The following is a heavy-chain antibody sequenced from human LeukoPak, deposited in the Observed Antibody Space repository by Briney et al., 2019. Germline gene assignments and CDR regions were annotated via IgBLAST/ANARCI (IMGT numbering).Heavy chain of an antibody. J-gene: IGHJ4*02. CDR3: VRSGTSASFDY. CDR1: GFTFSRFW. V-gene: IGHV3-7*01. Sequence: GGSLRLSCAASGFTFSRFWMSWVRQAPGKGPEWVANIKKDGSEKWYVDSVEGRFTISRDHAKNSLYLQMNSLRVADTAVYYCVRSGTSASFDYWGQGTLVTVSS. CDR2: IKKDGSEK. D-gene: IGHD1-7*01.